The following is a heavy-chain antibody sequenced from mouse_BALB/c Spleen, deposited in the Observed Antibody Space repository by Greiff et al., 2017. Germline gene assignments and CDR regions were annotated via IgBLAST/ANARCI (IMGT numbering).Heavy chain of an antibody. V-gene: IGHV6-6*02. CDR2: IRLKSNNYAT. CDR1: GFTFSNYW. Sequence: DVKLVESGGGLVQPGGSMKLSCVAPGFTFSNYWMNWVRQSPEKGLEWVAEIRLKSNNYATHYAESVKGRFTISRDDSKSSVYLQMNNLRAEDTGIYYCTRGAIYYDYDVSFAYWGQGTLVTVSA. J-gene: IGHJ3*01. CDR3: TRGAIYYDYDVSFAY. D-gene: IGHD2-4*01.